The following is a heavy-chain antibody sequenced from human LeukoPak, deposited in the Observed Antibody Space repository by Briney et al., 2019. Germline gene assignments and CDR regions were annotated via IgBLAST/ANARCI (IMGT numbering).Heavy chain of an antibody. CDR1: GFTFTDYW. J-gene: IGHJ4*02. CDR3: ARVGAWELQRVFDY. D-gene: IGHD1-26*01. Sequence: GGSLRLSCAASGFTFTDYWMTWVRQVPGKGLEWVANINRGGSESYYVDSVKGRFTISGDNAKNSLYLQMDSLRVEDTAVYYCARVGAWELQRVFDYWGQGTLVTVSS. V-gene: IGHV3-7*01. CDR2: INRGGSES.